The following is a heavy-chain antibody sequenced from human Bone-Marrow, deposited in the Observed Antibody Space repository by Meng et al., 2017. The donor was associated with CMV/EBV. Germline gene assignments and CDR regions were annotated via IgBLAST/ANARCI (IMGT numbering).Heavy chain of an antibody. V-gene: IGHV3-30*02. CDR1: GFTFSNYG. J-gene: IGHJ4*02. Sequence: GGSLRLSCAASGFTFSNYGMHWVRQAPGKGLEWVAFIRYDGSSEYYADSLKGRFTISRDNSKNTLYPQMNSLKSEDTVVYYCATDGRGLWFGDHWGQGTLVTVSS. D-gene: IGHD3-10*01. CDR3: ATDGRGLWFGDH. CDR2: IRYDGSSE.